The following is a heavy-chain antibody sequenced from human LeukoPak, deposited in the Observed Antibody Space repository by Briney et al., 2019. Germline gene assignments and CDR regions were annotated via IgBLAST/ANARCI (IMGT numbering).Heavy chain of an antibody. CDR1: GGSISDYY. V-gene: IGHV4-59*01. CDR2: IYYSGST. D-gene: IGHD4-11*01. CDR3: ARVGPYSNRLDS. J-gene: IGHJ5*01. Sequence: SETLSLTCTVSGGSISDYYWGWIRQPPGKGLEWIGCIYYSGSTNYNPSLKSRVTLSVDTSKNQFSLNLRSVTAADTAVYYCARVGPYSNRLDSWGQGTLVTVSS.